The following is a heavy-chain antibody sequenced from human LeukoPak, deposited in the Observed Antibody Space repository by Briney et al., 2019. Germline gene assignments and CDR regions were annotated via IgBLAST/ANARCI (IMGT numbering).Heavy chain of an antibody. Sequence: SETLSLTCTVSGGSISHYYWSWIRQPPGKGLEWVGYIYYSASTNYNPSLKSRVTISVDTSKNQFSLRLSSVTAADTAVYYCARTTYSSGWYLGFRGMDVWGQGTTVTVSS. CDR3: ARTTYSSGWYLGFRGMDV. CDR1: GGSISHYY. D-gene: IGHD6-19*01. J-gene: IGHJ6*02. V-gene: IGHV4-59*08. CDR2: IYYSAST.